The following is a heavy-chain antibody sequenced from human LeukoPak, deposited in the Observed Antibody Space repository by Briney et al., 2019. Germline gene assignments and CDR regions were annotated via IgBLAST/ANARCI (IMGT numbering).Heavy chain of an antibody. CDR3: ARAFLVAARPIGY. Sequence: GGSLRLSCEASGFTFSSYAMNWVRQAPGKGLEWVSTITATGGGTYYADSVKGRFTISRDNSKNTLYLQMNSLRAEDAAVYYCARAFLVAARPIGYWGQGTLVTVSS. J-gene: IGHJ4*02. D-gene: IGHD6-6*01. V-gene: IGHV3-23*01. CDR2: ITATGGGT. CDR1: GFTFSSYA.